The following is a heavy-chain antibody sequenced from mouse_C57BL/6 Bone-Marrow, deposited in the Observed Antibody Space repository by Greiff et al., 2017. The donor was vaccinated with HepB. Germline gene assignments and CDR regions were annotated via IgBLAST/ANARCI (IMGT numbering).Heavy chain of an antibody. CDR1: GFTFSSYA. CDR2: ISDGGSYT. D-gene: IGHD2-1*01. CDR3: ARFYYGNPYAMDY. Sequence: EVQGVESGGGLVKPGGSLKLSCAASGFTFSSYAMSWVRQTPEKRLEWVATISDGGSYTYYPDNVKGRFTISRDNAKNNLYLQMSHLKSEDTAMYYCARFYYGNPYAMDYWGQGTSVTVSS. J-gene: IGHJ4*01. V-gene: IGHV5-4*01.